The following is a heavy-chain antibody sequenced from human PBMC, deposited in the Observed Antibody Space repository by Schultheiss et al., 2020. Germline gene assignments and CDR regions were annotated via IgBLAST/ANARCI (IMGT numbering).Heavy chain of an antibody. J-gene: IGHJ4*02. V-gene: IGHV3-30*03. CDR2: ISYDGSNK. Sequence: GGSLRLSCAASGFTFSSYGMHWVRQAPGKGLEWVAVISYDGSNKYYADSVKGRFTISRDNSKNTLYLQMNSLRAEDTAVYYCARDIPIAAAGSSFDYWGQGTLVTVSS. CDR1: GFTFSSYG. CDR3: ARDIPIAAAGSSFDY. D-gene: IGHD6-13*01.